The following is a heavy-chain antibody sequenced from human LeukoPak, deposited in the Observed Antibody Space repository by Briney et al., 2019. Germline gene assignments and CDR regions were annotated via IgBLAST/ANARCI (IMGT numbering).Heavy chain of an antibody. Sequence: WASVKVSCKASGYTFTSYGIGWVRQAPGQGLEWMGWISAYNGNTNYAQKLQGRVTMTTDTSTSTAYMELRSLRSDDTAVYYCARDFNPYDSSGYYGRPFDYWGQGTLVTVSS. V-gene: IGHV1-18*01. J-gene: IGHJ4*02. D-gene: IGHD3-22*01. CDR2: ISAYNGNT. CDR1: GYTFTSYG. CDR3: ARDFNPYDSSGYYGRPFDY.